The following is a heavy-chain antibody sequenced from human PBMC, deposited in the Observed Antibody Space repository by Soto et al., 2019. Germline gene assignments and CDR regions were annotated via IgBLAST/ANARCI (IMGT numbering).Heavy chain of an antibody. J-gene: IGHJ6*02. CDR3: ARDPYHVLMVNAPNLYGMDV. V-gene: IGHV1-18*01. CDR2: ISTYNGNT. D-gene: IGHD2-8*01. CDR1: GYTFTTYD. Sequence: QVQLVQSGAEVKKPGASVKVSCKASGYTFTTYDISWVRQAPGQGLEWMGRISTYNGNTNYPQSLHGTLTLPTDTSTTTAYMELRSLRSDDTAVYYCARDPYHVLMVNAPNLYGMDVWGQGTTVTVSS.